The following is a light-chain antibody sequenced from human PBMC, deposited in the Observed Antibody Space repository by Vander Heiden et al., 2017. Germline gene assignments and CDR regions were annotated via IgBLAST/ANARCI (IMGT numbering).Light chain of an antibody. J-gene: IGLJ2*01. Sequence: SYELTQLPSVSLSPGQTARITCSGDTLGSKYVCWYQQRPGQSPVLFIYQDNKRPSGIPERFSGSNSGNTATLTISGTQAVDEADYYCQAWDNSIAVFGGGPRLTVL. CDR2: QDN. CDR1: TLGSKY. CDR3: QAWDNSIAV. V-gene: IGLV3-1*01.